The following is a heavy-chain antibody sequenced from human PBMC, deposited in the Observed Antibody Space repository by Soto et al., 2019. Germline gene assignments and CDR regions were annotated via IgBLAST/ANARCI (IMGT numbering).Heavy chain of an antibody. J-gene: IGHJ4*02. CDR1: GFTFGSYN. V-gene: IGHV3-48*01. CDR3: ARDSGVAGSDDY. Sequence: EVQLVESGGGLVQPGGSLRLSCVASGFTFGSYNMKWVRQAPGKGLEWVAYINRGSTLIYYADPVKGRFTISRDNAKNSLSLQMNSLRAEDTALYYCARDSGVAGSDDYWARGPRSPSPQ. D-gene: IGHD6-19*01. CDR2: INRGSTLI.